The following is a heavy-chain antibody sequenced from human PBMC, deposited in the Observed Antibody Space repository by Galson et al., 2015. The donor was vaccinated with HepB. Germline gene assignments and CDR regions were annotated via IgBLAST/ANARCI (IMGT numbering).Heavy chain of an antibody. V-gene: IGHV3-33*01. CDR1: YS. Sequence: YSMNWVRQAPGKGLEWVAVIWYDGSNKYYADSVEGRFTISRDNSKNTLYLQMNSLRAEDTAVYYCARVSYYDSSGYYRPYWYFDLWGRGTLVTVSS. D-gene: IGHD3-22*01. CDR2: IWYDGSNK. CDR3: ARVSYYDSSGYYRPYWYFDL. J-gene: IGHJ2*01.